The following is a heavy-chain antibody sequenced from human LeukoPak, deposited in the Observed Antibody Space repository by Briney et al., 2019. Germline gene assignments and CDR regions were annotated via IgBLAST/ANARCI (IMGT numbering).Heavy chain of an antibody. CDR1: GFTFGDYA. J-gene: IGHJ4*02. V-gene: IGHV3-49*04. D-gene: IGHD3-9*01. CDR2: IRSKAYGGTT. CDR3: TRDSYDILTGAGYFDS. Sequence: GGSLRLSCTASGFTFGDYAMSWVRQAPGKGLEWVGFIRSKAYGGTTEYAASVKGRFTISRDDSKSIAYLQMNSLKTEDTAVYYCTRDSYDILTGAGYFDSWGQGTLVTVSS.